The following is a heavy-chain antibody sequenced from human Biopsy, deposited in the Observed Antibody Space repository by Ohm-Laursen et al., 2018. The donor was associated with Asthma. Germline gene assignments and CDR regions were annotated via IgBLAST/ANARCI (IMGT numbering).Heavy chain of an antibody. J-gene: IGHJ3*02. D-gene: IGHD3-9*01. CDR1: GYTFINYA. Sequence: SSVKVSCKASGYTFINYAIHWVRQAPGQRLEWMGWINAGNGNTKYSQKFQGRVTITRDTSARTAYMDLSSLRSEDTAVYYCARTYYDFLTGQVNDVFAIWGQGTMVTVSS. CDR3: ARTYYDFLTGQVNDVFAI. CDR2: INAGNGNT. V-gene: IGHV1-3*01.